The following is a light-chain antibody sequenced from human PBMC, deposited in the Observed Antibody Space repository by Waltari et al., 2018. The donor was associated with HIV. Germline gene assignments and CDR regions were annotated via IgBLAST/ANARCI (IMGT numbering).Light chain of an antibody. J-gene: IGKJ1*01. CDR3: HQYASLSGT. CDR1: QNVGAF. CDR2: QAS. Sequence: DIRLTQSPSTLSASAGDRVAITCRAGQNVGAFLAWYQQKPGKPPNLLIFQASILEGGVPSGFSGSVSGSDFTLTINGLQSDDFETYYCHQYASLSGTFGQGTKVE. V-gene: IGKV1-5*03.